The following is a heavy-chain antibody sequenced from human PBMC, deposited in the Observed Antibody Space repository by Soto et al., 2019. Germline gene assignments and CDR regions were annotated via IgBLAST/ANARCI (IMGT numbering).Heavy chain of an antibody. Sequence: SETLSLTGAVYGGSFSGYYWSWIRQPPGKGLEWIGEINHSGSTNYNPSLKSRVTISVDTSKNHFSLKLSSVTAADTDVYYCASPQSSYDYWGQGTLVPVSS. D-gene: IGHD3-10*01. J-gene: IGHJ4*02. CDR2: INHSGST. CDR1: GGSFSGYY. CDR3: ASPQSSYDY. V-gene: IGHV4-34*01.